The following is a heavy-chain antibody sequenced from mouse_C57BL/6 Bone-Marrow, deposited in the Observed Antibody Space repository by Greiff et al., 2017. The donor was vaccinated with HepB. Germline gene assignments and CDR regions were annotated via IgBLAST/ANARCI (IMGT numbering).Heavy chain of an antibody. J-gene: IGHJ4*01. CDR3: ARGGPYAMDY. CDR1: GYTFTSYW. Sequence: QVQLQQPGAELVRPGSSVKLSCKASGYTFTSYWMHWVKQRPIQGLEWIGNIHPSDSETHYNQKFKDKATLTVDKSSSTAYMQLSSLTSEDSAVYYCARGGPYAMDYWGQGTSVTVSS. CDR2: IHPSDSET. V-gene: IGHV1-52*01.